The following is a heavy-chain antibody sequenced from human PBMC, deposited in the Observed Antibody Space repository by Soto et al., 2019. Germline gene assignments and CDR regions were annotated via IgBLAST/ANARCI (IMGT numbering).Heavy chain of an antibody. D-gene: IGHD3-10*01. J-gene: IGHJ4*02. V-gene: IGHV1-3*01. CDR3: ARDLFGLWIYPAPIDF. CDR2: INAGNGNT. Sequence: ASVKVSCKASGYTFTSYVMHWVRQAPGQRLEWMGWINAGNGNTKYSQKFQGRVTITRDTSASTAYMELSSLRSEDTAVYYCARDLFGLWIYPAPIDFWGPGTLVTLFS. CDR1: GYTFTSYV.